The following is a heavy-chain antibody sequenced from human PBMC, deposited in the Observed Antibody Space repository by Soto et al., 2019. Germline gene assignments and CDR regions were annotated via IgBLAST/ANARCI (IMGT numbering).Heavy chain of an antibody. V-gene: IGHV1-3*01. CDR3: ARVLLGSGTYYNTFDY. Sequence: RASVKVSCKASGYTFTTYAMHWVRQAPGQTLEWMGWINAGNGNPKYSQKFQGRVTITRDTSASTAYMELSSLSSEDTAVYYWARVLLGSGTYYNTFDYWGQGTLVTVSS. CDR1: GYTFTTYA. CDR2: INAGNGNP. J-gene: IGHJ4*02. D-gene: IGHD3-10*01.